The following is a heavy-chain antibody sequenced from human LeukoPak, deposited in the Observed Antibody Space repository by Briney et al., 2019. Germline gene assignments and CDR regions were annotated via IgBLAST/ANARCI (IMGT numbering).Heavy chain of an antibody. J-gene: IGHJ4*02. V-gene: IGHV4-38-2*01. CDR3: ARSGYCSGGSCYPEDYFDY. Sequence: NASETLSLTCAVSGYCISSGYYWGWIRQPPGKGLEWIGSIYHSGSTYYNPSLKSRVTISVDTSKNQFSLKLSSVTAADTAVYYCARSGYCSGGSCYPEDYFDYWGKGTLVTVSS. CDR2: IYHSGST. CDR1: GYCISSGYY. D-gene: IGHD2-15*01.